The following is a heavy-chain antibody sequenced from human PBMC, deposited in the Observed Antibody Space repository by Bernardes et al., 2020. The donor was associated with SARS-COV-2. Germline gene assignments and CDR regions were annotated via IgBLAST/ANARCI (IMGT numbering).Heavy chain of an antibody. J-gene: IGHJ4*02. CDR2: INTDGSST. V-gene: IGHV3-74*01. Sequence: GGSLRLSCAASGFTFSNYWIHWVRQAPGKGLVWVSRINTDGSSTSYADSVRGRFTISRDNAKNTLFLQMNSLTADDSAVYYCAKTACISGRGFYFDSWGRGTLVTVSS. CDR1: GFTFSNYW. CDR3: AKTACISGRGFYFDS. D-gene: IGHD3-10*01.